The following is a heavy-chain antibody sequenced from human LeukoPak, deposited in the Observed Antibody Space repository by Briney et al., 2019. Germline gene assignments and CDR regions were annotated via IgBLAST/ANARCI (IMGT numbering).Heavy chain of an antibody. J-gene: IGHJ4*02. CDR1: GFTFSSYW. Sequence: PGGSLRLSCAASGFTFSSYWMHWVRQAPGKGLVWVSRINSDGSSTSYADSVKGRFTISRDNAKNTLYLQMNSLRAEDTAVYYCAGGGPIAAASITDYWGQGTLVTVSS. CDR2: INSDGSST. CDR3: AGGGPIAAASITDY. V-gene: IGHV3-74*01. D-gene: IGHD6-13*01.